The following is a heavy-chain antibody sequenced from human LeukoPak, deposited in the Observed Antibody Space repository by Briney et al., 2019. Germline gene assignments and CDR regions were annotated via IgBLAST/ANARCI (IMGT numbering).Heavy chain of an antibody. Sequence: GASVKVSCKASGYTFTSYGISWVRQAPGQGLEWMGWISAYNGNTNYAQKLQGRVTMTTDTPMSTAYMELRSLRSDDTAVYYCARDAEYSSGWWGFYYYYGMDVWGQGTTVTVSS. CDR1: GYTFTSYG. CDR3: ARDAEYSSGWWGFYYYYGMDV. V-gene: IGHV1-18*01. CDR2: ISAYNGNT. J-gene: IGHJ6*02. D-gene: IGHD6-19*01.